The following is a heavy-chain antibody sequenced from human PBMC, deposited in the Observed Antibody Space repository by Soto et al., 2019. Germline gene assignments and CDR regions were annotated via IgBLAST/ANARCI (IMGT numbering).Heavy chain of an antibody. V-gene: IGHV3-23*01. CDR3: AKIEPGLLGAFDI. Sequence: GESLKISCAASGFSLSTYAMSWVRQAPGKGLEWVSVIGSTGDTIYYADSVKGRFTISRDISRNTLFQQMSSLRVEDTAVYYCAKIEPGLLGAFDIWGQGTMVTVSS. J-gene: IGHJ3*02. CDR2: IGSTGDTI. CDR1: GFSLSTYA. D-gene: IGHD3-16*01.